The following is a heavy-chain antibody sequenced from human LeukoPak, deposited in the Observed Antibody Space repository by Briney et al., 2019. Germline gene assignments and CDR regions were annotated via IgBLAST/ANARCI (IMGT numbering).Heavy chain of an antibody. V-gene: IGHV3-48*03. Sequence: PGGSLRLSCAASGXTFSSYEMNWVRQSPGKGLEWVSYISGSGSSKYYADSVKGRFTISRDNAKNSLYLQMNSLRAEDTAVYYCARGEVGVGSTLFDYWGQGTLVTVSS. J-gene: IGHJ4*02. CDR2: ISGSGSSK. D-gene: IGHD1-26*01. CDR1: GXTFSSYE. CDR3: ARGEVGVGSTLFDY.